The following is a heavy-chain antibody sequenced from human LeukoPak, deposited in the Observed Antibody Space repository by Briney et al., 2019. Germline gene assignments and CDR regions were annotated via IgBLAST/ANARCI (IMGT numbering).Heavy chain of an antibody. J-gene: IGHJ4*02. Sequence: SQTLSLTCTVSGGSISSGGYYWSWIRQHPGKGLEWIGYIYYSGSTYYNPSLKSRVTISVDTSKNQFSLKLSSVTAADTAVYYCARVAVATPCADYWGQGTLVTVSS. D-gene: IGHD5-12*01. CDR3: ARVAVATPCADY. V-gene: IGHV4-31*03. CDR1: GGSISSGGYY. CDR2: IYYSGST.